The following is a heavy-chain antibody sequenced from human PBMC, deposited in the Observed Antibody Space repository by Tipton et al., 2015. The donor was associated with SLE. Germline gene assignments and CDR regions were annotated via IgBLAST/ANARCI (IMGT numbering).Heavy chain of an antibody. CDR1: GGSISSYY. D-gene: IGHD4-11*01. CDR3: ARLNYSDFHFDY. Sequence: TLSLTCTVSGGSISSYYWSWIRQPPGKGLEWIGSIYYSGSTYYNPSLKSRVTISVDTSKNQFSLKLSSVTAADTAVYFCARLNYSDFHFDYWGQGTLVTVSS. V-gene: IGHV4-39*01. J-gene: IGHJ4*02. CDR2: IYYSGST.